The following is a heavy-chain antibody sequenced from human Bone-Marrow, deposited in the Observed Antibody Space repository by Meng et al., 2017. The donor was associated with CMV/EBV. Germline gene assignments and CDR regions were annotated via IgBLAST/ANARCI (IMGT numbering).Heavy chain of an antibody. Sequence: GGSLRLSCAASGFTFSTYNMNWVRQAPGKGLEWVSSISSSSSYIYYADSVKGRFTISRDNAKNSLYLQMNSLRAEDTAVYYCASGPHFDYWGQGTLVTVSS. CDR1: GFTFSTYN. V-gene: IGHV3-21*01. J-gene: IGHJ4*02. CDR3: ASGPHFDY. CDR2: ISSSSSYI.